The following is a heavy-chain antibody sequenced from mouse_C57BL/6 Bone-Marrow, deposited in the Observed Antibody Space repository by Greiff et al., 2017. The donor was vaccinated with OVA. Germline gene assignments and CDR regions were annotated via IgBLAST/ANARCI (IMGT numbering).Heavy chain of an antibody. CDR2: SRNKANDYTT. CDR3: ARDSYGYDGDYYAMDY. D-gene: IGHD2-2*01. J-gene: IGHJ4*01. Sequence: EVKLMESGGGLVQSGRSLRLSCATSGFTFSDFYMEWVRQAPGKGLEWIAASRNKANDYTTEYSASVKGRFIVSRDTSQSILYLQMNALRAEDTAIYYCARDSYGYDGDYYAMDYWGQGTSVTVSS. V-gene: IGHV7-1*01. CDR1: GFTFSDFY.